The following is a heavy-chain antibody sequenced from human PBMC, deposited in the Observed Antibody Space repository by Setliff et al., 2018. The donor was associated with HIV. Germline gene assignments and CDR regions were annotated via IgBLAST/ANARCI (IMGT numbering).Heavy chain of an antibody. CDR3: ARAPNSPYYSNFWYADH. J-gene: IGHJ5*02. CDR2: FYPGDSDT. V-gene: IGHV5-51*01. Sequence: PGESLTLSCKTSGYSFNTYWIGWVRQMPGKGLEWMAIFYPGDSDTRYSPSFQSQVTVSADKSIGTAYLQWDSLKASDTALYFCARAPNSPYYSNFWYADHWGQGTLVTVSS. D-gene: IGHD3-22*01. CDR1: GYSFNTYW.